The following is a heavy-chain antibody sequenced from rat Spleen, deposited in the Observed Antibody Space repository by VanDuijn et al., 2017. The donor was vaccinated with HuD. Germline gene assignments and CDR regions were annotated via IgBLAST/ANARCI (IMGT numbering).Heavy chain of an antibody. V-gene: IGHV5-29*01. CDR1: GFTFSNYG. CDR3: ARAGYLRDWYFDF. CDR2: ISYDGIST. Sequence: EVQLVESDGGLVQPGRSMKLSCAASGFTFSNYGMAWVRQAPTKGLEWVATISYDGISTYYRDSVRGRFSISSDNAKSTLYLQMDSLRSEDTATYHCARAGYLRDWYFDFWGPGAMVTVSS. D-gene: IGHD2-2*01. J-gene: IGHJ1*01.